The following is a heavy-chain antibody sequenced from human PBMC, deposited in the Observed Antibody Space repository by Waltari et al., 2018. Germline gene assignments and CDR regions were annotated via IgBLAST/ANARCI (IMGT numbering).Heavy chain of an antibody. CDR3: ARDRGRGLYLDS. D-gene: IGHD5-12*01. V-gene: IGHV4-4*02. Sequence: QVQLQESGPGLVKPSGTLSVTCAVSGDSISGSFWWSWVRQTPGKGLEWIGQIHGSGRINYNPSLESRVTVSRDTSKNQFSLKLTSATAADTAVYFCARDRGRGLYLDSWGQGILVTVSP. CDR2: IHGSGRI. J-gene: IGHJ4*02. CDR1: GDSISGSFW.